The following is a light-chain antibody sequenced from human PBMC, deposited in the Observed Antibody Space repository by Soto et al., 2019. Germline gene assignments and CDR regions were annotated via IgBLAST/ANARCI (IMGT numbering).Light chain of an antibody. CDR2: GAS. CDR3: QQYGSLSWT. CDR1: QSVSSSY. J-gene: IGKJ1*01. Sequence: ENVLTQSPGTLSLSPGERATLSCRASQSVSSSYLAWYQQKPGQAPRLLIYGASSRATGIPDRFSGSGSGTDFTLTISRLEPEDFAVYYCQQYGSLSWTFGQGTNVDI. V-gene: IGKV3-20*01.